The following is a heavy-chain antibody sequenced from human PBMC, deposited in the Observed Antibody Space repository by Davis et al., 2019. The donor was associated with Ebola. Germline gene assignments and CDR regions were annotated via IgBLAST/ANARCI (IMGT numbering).Heavy chain of an antibody. V-gene: IGHV3-7*03. J-gene: IGHJ4*02. CDR2: IKQDGSAK. D-gene: IGHD5-12*01. CDR1: GFTFSNYW. Sequence: GGSLRLSCAASGFTFSNYWMSWVRQAPGKGLEWVANIKQDGSAKFYVDSVKGRLTISRDNSKNTLYLQMNSLRAEDTAVYYCAKSRLSKDDYWGQGTLVTVSS. CDR3: AKSRLSKDDY.